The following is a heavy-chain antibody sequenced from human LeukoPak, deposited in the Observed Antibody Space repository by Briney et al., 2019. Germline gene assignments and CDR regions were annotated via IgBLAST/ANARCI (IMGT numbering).Heavy chain of an antibody. CDR2: IYYSGRT. J-gene: IGHJ4*02. Sequence: SQTLSLTCTVSGGSISSVGYYWSWLRQHPGKGLEWSGYIYYSGRTYYNPSLKSRVTISVDTSKNQFSLKLSSVTAADTAVYYCARGPIAVAGLDYWGQGTLVTVSS. CDR1: GGSISSVGYY. V-gene: IGHV4-31*03. D-gene: IGHD6-19*01. CDR3: ARGPIAVAGLDY.